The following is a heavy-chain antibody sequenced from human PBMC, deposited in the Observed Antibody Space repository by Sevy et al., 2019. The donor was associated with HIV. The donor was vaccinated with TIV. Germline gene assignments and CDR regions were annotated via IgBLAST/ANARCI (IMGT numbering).Heavy chain of an antibody. CDR3: ARGNSGSFDY. V-gene: IGHV3-7*03. CDR2: IKQDESEK. J-gene: IGHJ4*02. D-gene: IGHD3-22*01. CDR1: GFSFSSYW. Sequence: GGSLRLSCAASGFSFSSYWMHWVRQAPGKGLEWVANIKQDESEKYYAASVKGRFTISRDNAKNSVYLQMNSLRPEDTVIYYCARGNSGSFDYWGQGTLVTVSS.